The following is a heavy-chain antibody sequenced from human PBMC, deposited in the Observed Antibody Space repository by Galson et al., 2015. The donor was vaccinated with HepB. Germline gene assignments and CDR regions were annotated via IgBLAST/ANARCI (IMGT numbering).Heavy chain of an antibody. J-gene: IGHJ3*02. V-gene: IGHV3-33*05. D-gene: IGHD5-12*01. CDR1: GFTFRDFG. CDR3: ASTSTHSAIDN. Sequence: SLRLSCAASGFTFRDFGMHWVRQAPGKGLEWVAVISYDGSHKFFAESVKGRFTISRDNSRNTLFLQMNSLRAEDTAVYYCASTSTHSAIDNWGQGTMVTVSS. CDR2: ISYDGSHK.